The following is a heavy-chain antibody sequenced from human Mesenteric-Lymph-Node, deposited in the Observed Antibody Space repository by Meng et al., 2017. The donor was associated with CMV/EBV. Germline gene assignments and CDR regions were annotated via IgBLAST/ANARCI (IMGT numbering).Heavy chain of an antibody. CDR2: ISSRSTSI. J-gene: IGHJ4*02. CDR1: GFDFSVHS. Sequence: GGSLRLSCAASGFDFSVHSINWVRQAPGKGLEWLSYISSRSTSIFYADSVKGRFTISRDNAKNSLYLQMNSLRAEDTAVYYCARVDGYDNSGYSYYFDYWGQGTLVTVSS. CDR3: ARVDGYDNSGYSYYFDY. V-gene: IGHV3-48*04. D-gene: IGHD3-22*01.